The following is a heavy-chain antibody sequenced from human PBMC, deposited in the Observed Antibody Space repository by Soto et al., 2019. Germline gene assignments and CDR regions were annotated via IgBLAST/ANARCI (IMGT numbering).Heavy chain of an antibody. D-gene: IGHD3-10*01. Sequence: EVQLLESGGGLVQPGGSLRLSCAASGFTFSSYAMSWVRQAPGKGLEWVSAISGSGGSTYYADSVKGRFTISRDNSKNTLHLQMNSLRAEDTAVYYCAKGGPMMTMVRGVGYYYYMDVWGKGNTVTVSS. CDR3: AKGGPMMTMVRGVGYYYYMDV. CDR2: ISGSGGST. J-gene: IGHJ6*03. CDR1: GFTFSSYA. V-gene: IGHV3-23*01.